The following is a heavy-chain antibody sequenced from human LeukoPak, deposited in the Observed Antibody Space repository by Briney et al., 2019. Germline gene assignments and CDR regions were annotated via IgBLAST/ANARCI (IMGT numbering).Heavy chain of an antibody. CDR3: ARSSYYYDSTGHFDY. J-gene: IGHJ4*02. Sequence: GASVKVSCKTSRYTFIGYYMHWVRQAPGQGLEWMGWINPNSGGTNYAQKFQGRVTMTRDTSISTAYMGLSRLRSDDTAVYYCARSSYYYDSTGHFDYWGQGTLVTVSS. CDR1: RYTFIGYY. CDR2: INPNSGGT. V-gene: IGHV1-2*02. D-gene: IGHD3-22*01.